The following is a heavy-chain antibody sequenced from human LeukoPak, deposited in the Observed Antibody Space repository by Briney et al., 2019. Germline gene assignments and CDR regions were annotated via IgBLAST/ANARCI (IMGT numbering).Heavy chain of an antibody. V-gene: IGHV1-8*01. J-gene: IGHJ5*02. Sequence: GASVKVSCKASGYTFTSYDINWVRQATGQGLEWMGWMNPNSGNTGYAQKFQGRVTMTRNTSISTAYMELSSLRSEDTAVYYCARDKYYGSGSYGKYNWFDPWGQGTLVTVSS. CDR2: MNPNSGNT. D-gene: IGHD3-10*01. CDR1: GYTFTSYD. CDR3: ARDKYYGSGSYGKYNWFDP.